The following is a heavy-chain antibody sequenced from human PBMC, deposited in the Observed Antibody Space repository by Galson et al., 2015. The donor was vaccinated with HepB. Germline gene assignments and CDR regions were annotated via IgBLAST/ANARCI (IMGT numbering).Heavy chain of an antibody. D-gene: IGHD3-22*01. CDR2: INPSGGST. CDR1: GYTFTSYY. CDR3: AREKDTYYYDSSGSMADY. V-gene: IGHV1-46*01. J-gene: IGHJ4*02. Sequence: SVKVSCKASGYTFTSYYMHWVRQAPGQGLEWMGIINPSGGSTSYAQKFQGRVTMTRDTSTSTAYMELRSLRSDDTAVYYCAREKDTYYYDSSGSMADYWGQGTLVTASS.